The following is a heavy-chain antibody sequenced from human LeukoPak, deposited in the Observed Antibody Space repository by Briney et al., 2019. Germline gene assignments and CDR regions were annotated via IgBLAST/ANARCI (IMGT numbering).Heavy chain of an antibody. CDR1: GSSVNSDKY. J-gene: IGHJ5*02. CDR2: IYHTGNT. Sequence: PSETLSLTCEVSGSSVNSDKYWDWIRQPPGKGLEWLGTIYHTGNTYYNPSLKSRLSISVDTSKNQFSLKFTSVTAADTAVYYCARSHSGWQGHNNWFDPWGQGSLVTVSS. D-gene: IGHD6-19*01. CDR3: ARSHSGWQGHNNWFDP. V-gene: IGHV4-38-2*01.